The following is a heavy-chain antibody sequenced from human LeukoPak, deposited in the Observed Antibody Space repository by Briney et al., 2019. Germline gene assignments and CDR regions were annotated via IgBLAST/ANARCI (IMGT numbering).Heavy chain of an antibody. CDR1: GGSFSGYY. D-gene: IGHD3-10*01. CDR3: ARDREVRGVNNYYYYYGMDV. CDR2: INHSGST. Sequence: SETLSLTCAVHGGSFSGYYWSWIRQPPGKGLEWIGEINHSGSTNYNPSLKSRVTISVDTSKNQFSLKLSSVTAADTAVYYCARDREVRGVNNYYYYYGMDVWGQGTTVTVSS. J-gene: IGHJ6*02. V-gene: IGHV4-34*01.